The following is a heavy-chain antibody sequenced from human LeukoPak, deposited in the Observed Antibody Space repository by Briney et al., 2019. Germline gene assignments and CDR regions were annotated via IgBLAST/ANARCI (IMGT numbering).Heavy chain of an antibody. Sequence: GRSLRLSCAASGFSFSSYGMHWVRQAPGKGLEWVAVIRFDGDNKHYGEAVKGRFTISRNNAENKLFLQMDNLRADDTAVYFCARSVYGSGSYMDFWGQGTTVTVSS. CDR2: IRFDGDNK. V-gene: IGHV3-33*03. D-gene: IGHD3-10*01. CDR1: GFSFSSYG. J-gene: IGHJ6*03. CDR3: ARSVYGSGSYMDF.